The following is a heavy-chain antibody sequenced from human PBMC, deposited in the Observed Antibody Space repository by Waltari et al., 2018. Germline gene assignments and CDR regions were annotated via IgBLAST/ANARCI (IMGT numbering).Heavy chain of an antibody. CDR2: IYHPGST. J-gene: IGHJ3*01. D-gene: IGHD6-13*01. CDR3: ARDPSQFSSNWYFDF. Sequence: QVQLQESGPGLVKPSETLSLTCIVSDYSINSRHYWVWIRQPPGKGLEWIASIYHPGSTYYNPSLKSRVTISVDKSKNLFSLKLTPVTAADTAVYYCARDPSQFSSNWYFDFWGQGTMVTVSS. V-gene: IGHV4-38-2*02. CDR1: DYSINSRHY.